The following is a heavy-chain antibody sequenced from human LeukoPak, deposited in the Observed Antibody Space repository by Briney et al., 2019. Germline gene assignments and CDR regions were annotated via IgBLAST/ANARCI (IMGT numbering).Heavy chain of an antibody. CDR1: GFTFSSYS. CDR2: ISYDSEGN. J-gene: IGHJ6*03. Sequence: GGSLRLSCAASGFTFSSYSMNWVRQLPGKGLEWVAAISYDSEGNYHVDSVKGRFTISRDNSKNTLYLQMNSLRVEDTAVYYCAKDGGNWYDSRGNHLMRSYMDVWGTGTTVTVSS. V-gene: IGHV3-30*18. CDR3: AKDGGNWYDSRGNHLMRSYMDV. D-gene: IGHD3-16*01.